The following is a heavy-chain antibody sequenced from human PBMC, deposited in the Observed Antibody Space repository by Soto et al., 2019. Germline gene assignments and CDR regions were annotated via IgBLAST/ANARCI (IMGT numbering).Heavy chain of an antibody. CDR3: ARHDTVVAATHYYHYYMDV. CDR1: GYSFTSYW. J-gene: IGHJ6*03. CDR2: IYPGDSDT. D-gene: IGHD2-15*01. V-gene: IGHV5-51*01. Sequence: PGESLKISCKGSGYSFTSYWIGWVRQMPGKGLEWMGIIYPGDSDTRYSPSFQGQVTISADKSISTAYLQWSSLKASDTAMYYCARHDTVVAATHYYHYYMDVCGKGTTVTLSS.